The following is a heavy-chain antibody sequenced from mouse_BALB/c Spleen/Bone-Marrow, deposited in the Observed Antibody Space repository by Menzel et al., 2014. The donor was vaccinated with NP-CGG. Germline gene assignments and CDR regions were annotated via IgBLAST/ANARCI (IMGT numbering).Heavy chain of an antibody. V-gene: IGHV1S22*01. D-gene: IGHD1-1*01. Sequence: LQQSGSELVRPGASVKLSCKASGYTFTSYWMHWVKQRPGQGLEWIGNICPGSGRTNYDEKFKSKATLTVDTSSSTAYMQLSSLTSEDSAVYFCTITTTASYAMDYWGQGTSVTVSS. J-gene: IGHJ4*01. CDR2: ICPGSGRT. CDR1: GYTFTSYW. CDR3: TITTTASYAMDY.